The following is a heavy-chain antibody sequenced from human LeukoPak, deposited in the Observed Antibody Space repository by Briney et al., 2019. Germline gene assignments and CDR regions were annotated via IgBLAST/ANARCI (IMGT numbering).Heavy chain of an antibody. V-gene: IGHV4-34*01. Sequence: SETLSLTCAVYGGSFSGSYWSWIRQPPGKGLEWIGEINHSGSTNYNPSLKSRVTLSVDTSKNQFSLKLSSVTAADTSVYYCARGRVDTATYYFDYWGQGTLVTVSS. CDR2: INHSGST. CDR3: ARGRVDTATYYFDY. CDR1: GGSFSGSY. D-gene: IGHD5-18*01. J-gene: IGHJ4*02.